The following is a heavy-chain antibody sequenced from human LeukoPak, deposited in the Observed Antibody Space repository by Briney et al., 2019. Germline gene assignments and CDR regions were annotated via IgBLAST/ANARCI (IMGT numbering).Heavy chain of an antibody. CDR3: ARAYYDFWSGYSDYYYDYMDV. V-gene: IGHV4-38-2*02. J-gene: IGHJ6*03. CDR1: GYSISSGYY. CDR2: IYHIGST. D-gene: IGHD3-3*01. Sequence: SETLSLTCTVSGYSISSGYYWGWIPQPPGKGLEWIGRIYHIGSTYYNPSLRRRVTTSVDTSKNQFSLKLSSVTAAATAVYYCARAYYDFWSGYSDYYYDYMDVWGKGTTVTVSS.